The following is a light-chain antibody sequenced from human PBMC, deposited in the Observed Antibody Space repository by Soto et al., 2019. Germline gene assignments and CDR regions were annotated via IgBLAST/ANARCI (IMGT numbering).Light chain of an antibody. V-gene: IGKV4-1*01. Sequence: DIVMTQAPDSLAASLGERATINCKSSQSVLYSSTNRNYLAWYQQKPGQPPKLLIYWASTRESGVPDRFSGSRSGTDFTLTISSLQAEDVAVYYCQQYYDTPWTFGQGTKVEIK. CDR3: QQYYDTPWT. CDR1: QSVLYSSTNRNY. J-gene: IGKJ1*01. CDR2: WAS.